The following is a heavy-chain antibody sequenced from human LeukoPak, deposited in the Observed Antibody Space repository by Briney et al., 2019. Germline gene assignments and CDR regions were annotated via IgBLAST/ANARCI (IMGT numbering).Heavy chain of an antibody. Sequence: SVKVSCKASGGTFSSYAISWVRQAPGQGLEWMGRIIPIFGTANYAQKFQGRVTITTDESTSTAYMEQSSLRSEDTAVYYCARVSDHYDILTGPFDYWGQGTLVTVSS. V-gene: IGHV1-69*05. J-gene: IGHJ4*02. CDR1: GGTFSSYA. CDR2: IIPIFGTA. D-gene: IGHD3-9*01. CDR3: ARVSDHYDILTGPFDY.